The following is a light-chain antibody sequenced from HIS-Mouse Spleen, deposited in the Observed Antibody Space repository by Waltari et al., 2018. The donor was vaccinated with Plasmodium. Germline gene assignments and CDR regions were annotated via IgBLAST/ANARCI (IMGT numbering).Light chain of an antibody. CDR1: QSISSR. V-gene: IGKV1-5*03. J-gene: IGKJ1*01. Sequence: DIQMTQSPSTLSASVGDRVTITRRASQSISSRLAWYQQKPGKATKLLVYKASSLESGVPSRFSGSGYGTEFTLTISSLQPDDFATYYCQQYNSYSWTFGQGTKVEIK. CDR2: KAS. CDR3: QQYNSYSWT.